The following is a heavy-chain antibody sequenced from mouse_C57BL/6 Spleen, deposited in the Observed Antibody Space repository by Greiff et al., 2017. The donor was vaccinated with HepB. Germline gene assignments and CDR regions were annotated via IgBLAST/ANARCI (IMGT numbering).Heavy chain of an antibody. D-gene: IGHD1-1*01. V-gene: IGHV1-18*01. J-gene: IGHJ2*01. Sequence: EVKLMESGPELVKPGASVKIPCKASGYTFTDYNMDWVKQSHGKSLEWIGDINPNNGGTIYNQKFKGKATLTVDKSSSTAYMELRSLTSEDTAVYYCARSAYYYGSSYDYWGQGTTLTVSS. CDR2: INPNNGGT. CDR3: ARSAYYYGSSYDY. CDR1: GYTFTDYN.